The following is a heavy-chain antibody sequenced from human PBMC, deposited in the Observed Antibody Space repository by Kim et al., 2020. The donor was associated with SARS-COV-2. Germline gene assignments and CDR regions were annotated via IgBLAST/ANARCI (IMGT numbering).Heavy chain of an antibody. Sequence: SETLSLTCTVSGGSISSSSYYWGWIRQPPGKGLEWIVCIYYSGSTYYNPSLKSRVPISVDTSKNQFSLKLSSVTAADTAVYYCASVLRITVIVVVLGGQFDYWGQGTLVTVSS. CDR2: IYYSGST. CDR1: GGSISSSSYY. V-gene: IGHV4-39*07. D-gene: IGHD3-22*01. J-gene: IGHJ4*02. CDR3: ASVLRITVIVVVLGGQFDY.